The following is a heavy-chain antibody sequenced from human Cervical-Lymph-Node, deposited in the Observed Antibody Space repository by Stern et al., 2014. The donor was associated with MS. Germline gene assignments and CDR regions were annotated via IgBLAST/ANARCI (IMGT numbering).Heavy chain of an antibody. V-gene: IGHV3-72*01. CDR3: ARGYHSFDV. CDR2: TRNKANGYTT. J-gene: IGHJ6*02. D-gene: IGHD1-26*01. CDR1: GFTSSDNY. Sequence: EVQLEESGGGLVQPGGSLRLSCEASGFTSSDNYMDWVRQAPGKGLEGVVRTRNKANGYTTVYAASVAGRFAISRDDSENSVYLQMNSLKIEDTAVYYCARGYHSFDVWGQGTTVTVSS.